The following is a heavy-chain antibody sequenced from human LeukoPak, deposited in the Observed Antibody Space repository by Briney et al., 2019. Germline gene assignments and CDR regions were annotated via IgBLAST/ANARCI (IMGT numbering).Heavy chain of an antibody. J-gene: IGHJ4*02. D-gene: IGHD3/OR15-3a*01. Sequence: SETLSLTCTVSGGSISSSSYYWGWIRQPPGKGLEWIGSIYYSGSTYYNPSLKSRVTISVDTSKNQFSLKLSSVTAADTAVYYCARSHSVWTSFDYWGQGTLVTVSS. CDR1: GGSISSSSYY. V-gene: IGHV4-39*07. CDR2: IYYSGST. CDR3: ARSHSVWTSFDY.